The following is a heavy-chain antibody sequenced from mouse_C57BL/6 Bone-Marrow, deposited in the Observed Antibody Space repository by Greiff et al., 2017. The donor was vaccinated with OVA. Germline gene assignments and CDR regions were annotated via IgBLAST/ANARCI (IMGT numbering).Heavy chain of an antibody. D-gene: IGHD1-1*01. V-gene: IGHV1-15*01. CDR2: IDPETGGT. Sequence: QVQLQQSGAELVRPGASVTLSCKASGYTFTDYEMHWVKQTPVHGLEWIGAIDPETGGTAYNQKFKGKAILTADKSSSTAYMELRSLTSEDSAVYYCTRRYYGTPDYWGQGTTRTVSS. CDR3: TRRYYGTPDY. J-gene: IGHJ2*01. CDR1: GYTFTDYE.